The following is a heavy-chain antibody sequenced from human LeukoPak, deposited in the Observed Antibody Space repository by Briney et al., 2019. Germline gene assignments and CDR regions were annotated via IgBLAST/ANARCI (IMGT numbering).Heavy chain of an antibody. CDR3: AREAVRGVPPPRYYYYYMDV. D-gene: IGHD3-10*01. V-gene: IGHV4-61*02. CDR2: IYTSGST. CDR1: GGSVSSGSYY. Sequence: SETLSLTCTVSGGSVSSGSYYWRWIRQPAGKGLEWIGRIYTSGSTNYNPSLKSRVTISVDTSKNQLSLKLSSVTAADTAVYYCAREAVRGVPPPRYYYYYMDVWGKGTTVTVSS. J-gene: IGHJ6*03.